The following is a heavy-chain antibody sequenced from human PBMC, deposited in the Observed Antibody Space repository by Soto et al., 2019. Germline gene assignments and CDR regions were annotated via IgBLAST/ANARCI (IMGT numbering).Heavy chain of an antibody. J-gene: IGHJ4*02. V-gene: IGHV1-18*01. CDR3: ARDGTLYDSRAYYYLY. D-gene: IGHD3-22*01. CDR2: ISAYNGNT. Sequence: ASVKVSCKASGYTFTSYGISWVRQAPGQGLEWMGWISAYNGNTNYAQKLQGRVTITADESTSTAYMELSSLRSEDTAVYFCARDGTLYDSRAYYYLYWGQG. CDR1: GYTFTSYG.